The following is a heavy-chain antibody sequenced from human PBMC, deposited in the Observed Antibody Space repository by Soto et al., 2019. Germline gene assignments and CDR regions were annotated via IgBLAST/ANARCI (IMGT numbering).Heavy chain of an antibody. CDR2: IYYSGST. CDR3: ARDIEKYSSSGYFRWLDP. V-gene: IGHV4-59*01. Sequence: SETLSLTCTVSGGSICSSYWSWTRQPPGKGLEWIGYIYYSGSTNYNPSLKSRVTISVDTSKNQFSLKLSSVTAADTAFFYCARDIEKYSSSGYFRWLDPWGQGTLVTVSS. J-gene: IGHJ5*02. D-gene: IGHD6-13*01. CDR1: GGSICSSY.